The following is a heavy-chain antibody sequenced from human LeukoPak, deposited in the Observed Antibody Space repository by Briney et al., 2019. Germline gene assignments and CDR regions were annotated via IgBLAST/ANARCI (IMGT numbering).Heavy chain of an antibody. CDR1: GYTFTSYD. V-gene: IGHV1-8*01. CDR3: AREPSLHSSSSYNY. Sequence: ASVKVSCRASGYTFTSYDINWVRQATGQGLEWIGWMNPNSGNTGYAQKFQGRVTMTRDTSITTAYMELSSLSSDDTAMYYCAREPSLHSSSSYNYWGQGTLVTVSS. J-gene: IGHJ4*02. CDR2: MNPNSGNT. D-gene: IGHD6-6*01.